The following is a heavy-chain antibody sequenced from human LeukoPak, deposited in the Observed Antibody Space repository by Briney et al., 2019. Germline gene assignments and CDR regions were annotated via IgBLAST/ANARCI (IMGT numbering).Heavy chain of an antibody. CDR3: ARRGEYSNGLDYYFDH. CDR2: IYPGDSDT. V-gene: IGHV5-51*01. D-gene: IGHD4-11*01. Sequence: GESLKISCKGSGYSFTNYWIGWVRQMPGKGLEWMGIIYPGDSDTRYSPSFQGQVTISAGKSISTAYLQWSSLKASDTAMYYCARRGEYSNGLDYYFDHWGQGTLVTVSS. CDR1: GYSFTNYW. J-gene: IGHJ4*02.